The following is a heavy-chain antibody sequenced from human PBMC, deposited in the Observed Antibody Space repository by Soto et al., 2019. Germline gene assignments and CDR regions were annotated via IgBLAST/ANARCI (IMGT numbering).Heavy chain of an antibody. CDR1: GYTFTSYG. Sequence: EASVKVSCKASGYTFTSYGISWVRQAPGQGLEWMGWISAYNGNTNYAQKFQGRVTMTTDTSTTTAYMELRSLRSDDTAVYYCARIGSGSYYSIAHFDYWGQGTLVTVSS. V-gene: IGHV1-18*01. CDR3: ARIGSGSYYSIAHFDY. D-gene: IGHD1-26*01. J-gene: IGHJ4*02. CDR2: ISAYNGNT.